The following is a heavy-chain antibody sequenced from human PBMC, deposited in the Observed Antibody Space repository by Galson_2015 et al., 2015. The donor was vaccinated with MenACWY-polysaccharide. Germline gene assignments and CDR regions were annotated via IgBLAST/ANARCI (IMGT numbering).Heavy chain of an antibody. CDR1: GFTFSTYT. CDR2: ISNDGSNK. Sequence: SLRLSCAASGFTFSTYTMHWVRQAPGKGLEWVAVISNDGSNKYYADSVKGRFTISRDNSKNTLYLQMNSLRAEDTAVYYCARGGSTYYYGSGTYYKFDSWGLGTLVTVSS. V-gene: IGHV3-30-3*01. J-gene: IGHJ4*02. CDR3: ARGGSTYYYGSGTYYKFDS. D-gene: IGHD3-10*01.